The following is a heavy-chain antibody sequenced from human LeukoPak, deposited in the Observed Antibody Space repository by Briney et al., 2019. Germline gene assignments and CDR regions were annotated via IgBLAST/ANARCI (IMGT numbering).Heavy chain of an antibody. CDR1: GYTFTNYD. CDR2: MNPNSGDT. J-gene: IGHJ5*02. Sequence: ASVKVSCKASGYTFTNYDINWVRQATGQGLEWMGWMNPNSGDTGYAHKFQGRVTMTANTSINTAYMELSSLRSEDTAVYYCARMHYYDSGGSNWFDPWGQGTLVTVSS. D-gene: IGHD3-10*01. CDR3: ARMHYYDSGGSNWFDP. V-gene: IGHV1-8*01.